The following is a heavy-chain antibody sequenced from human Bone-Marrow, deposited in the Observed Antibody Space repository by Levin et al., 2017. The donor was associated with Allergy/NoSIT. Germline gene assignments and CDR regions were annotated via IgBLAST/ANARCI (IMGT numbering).Heavy chain of an antibody. V-gene: IGHV4-39*01. J-gene: IGHJ4*02. CDR3: ARHWVGFDILTGYFNS. CDR2: IYYSGST. CDR1: GGFITSTTYY. Sequence: SQTLSLTCTVSGGFITSTTYYWGWVRRPPGKGLEWIASIYYSGSTQYNPSLKSRVTISVDTSKNQFSLKVTSVTAADTAVYYCARHWVGFDILTGYFNSWGQGTLVTVSS. D-gene: IGHD3-9*01.